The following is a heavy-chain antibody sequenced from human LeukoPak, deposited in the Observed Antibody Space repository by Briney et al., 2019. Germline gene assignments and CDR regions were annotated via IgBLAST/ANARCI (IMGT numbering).Heavy chain of an antibody. CDR1: GFTFSSYA. CDR2: ISGGGGST. D-gene: IGHD6-6*01. CDR3: AKTGQLVGAFDY. J-gene: IGHJ4*02. Sequence: GGSLRLSCAASGFTFSSYAMSWVRQAPGKGLERVSAISGGGGSTYYADSVKGRFTISRDNSKNTLYLQMNSLRAEDTAVYYCAKTGQLVGAFDYWGQGTLVTVSS. V-gene: IGHV3-23*01.